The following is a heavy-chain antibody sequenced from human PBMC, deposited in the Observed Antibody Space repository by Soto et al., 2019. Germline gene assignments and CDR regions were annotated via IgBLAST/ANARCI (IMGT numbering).Heavy chain of an antibody. Sequence: SVKVSCKASGFTFTSSAMQWVRQARGQRLEWIGWIVVGSGNTNYAQKFQERVTITRDMSTSTAYMELSSLRSEDTAVYYCAADQRHCSSTSCYLYYYYGMDVWG. D-gene: IGHD2-2*01. V-gene: IGHV1-58*02. CDR2: IVVGSGNT. CDR3: AADQRHCSSTSCYLYYYYGMDV. J-gene: IGHJ6*02. CDR1: GFTFTSSA.